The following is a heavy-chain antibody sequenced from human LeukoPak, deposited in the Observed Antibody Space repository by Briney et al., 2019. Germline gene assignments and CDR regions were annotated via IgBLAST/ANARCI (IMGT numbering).Heavy chain of an antibody. J-gene: IGHJ4*02. V-gene: IGHV3-30*18. D-gene: IGHD4-17*01. CDR2: ISYDGSNK. CDR1: GFTFSSYG. Sequence: GGSLRLSCAASGFTFSSYGMHWVRQAPGKGLEWVAVISYDGSNKYYADSVKGRFTISRDNSKNTLYLQMNSLRAEDTAVYYCAKDSRSQTTVTTSVFDYWGQGTLVTVSS. CDR3: AKDSRSQTTVTTSVFDY.